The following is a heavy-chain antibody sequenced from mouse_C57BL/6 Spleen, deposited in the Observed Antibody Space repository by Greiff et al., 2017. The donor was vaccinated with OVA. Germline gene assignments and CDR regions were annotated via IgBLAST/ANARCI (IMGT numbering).Heavy chain of an antibody. CDR1: GYSITSGYY. V-gene: IGHV3-6*01. CDR3: ARDRDAMDY. Sequence: EVQLVESGPGLVKPSQSLSLTCSVTGYSITSGYYWNWIRQFPGNKLEWMGYISYDGSNNYNPSLKNRISITRDTSKNQFFLKLNSVTTEDTATYYCARDRDAMDYWGQGTSVTVSS. J-gene: IGHJ4*01. D-gene: IGHD3-1*01. CDR2: ISYDGSN.